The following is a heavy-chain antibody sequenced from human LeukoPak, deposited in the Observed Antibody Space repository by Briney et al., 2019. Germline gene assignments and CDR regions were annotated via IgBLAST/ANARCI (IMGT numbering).Heavy chain of an antibody. CDR2: INHSGST. Sequence: PGGSLRLSCAASGFTFSSYWMSWVRQAPGKGLEWIGEINHSGSTNYNPSLKSRVTISVDTSKNQFSLKLSSVTAADTAVYYCARGLRGSYNQPAGGFDYWGQGTLVTVSS. D-gene: IGHD1-26*01. CDR1: GFTFSSYW. V-gene: IGHV4-34*01. CDR3: ARGLRGSYNQPAGGFDY. J-gene: IGHJ4*02.